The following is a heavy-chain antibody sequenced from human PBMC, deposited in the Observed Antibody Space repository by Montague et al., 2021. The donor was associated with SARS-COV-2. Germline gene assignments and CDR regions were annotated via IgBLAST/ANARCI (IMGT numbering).Heavy chain of an antibody. CDR3: ARLGDGVVPSPILGVGPCYYYNHRDV. CDR2: IRHDGST. V-gene: IGHV4-34*01. J-gene: IGHJ6*03. CDR1: GGSFSTYS. D-gene: IGHD3-10*01. Sequence: SETLSLTCAVPGGSFSTYSCNWIRQPPGKGLEWMWEIRHDGSTNYNPSLKSRVTISADTSKNQFSLKLNSVAAADTAVYDGARLGDGVVPSPILGVGPCYYYNHRDVWGKGTVVTVSS.